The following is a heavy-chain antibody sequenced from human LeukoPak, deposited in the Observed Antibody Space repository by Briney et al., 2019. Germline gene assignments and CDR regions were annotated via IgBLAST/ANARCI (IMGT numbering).Heavy chain of an antibody. CDR1: GFTFSTYV. CDR2: LSGNGRST. Sequence: PGGSLRLSCAASGFTFSTYVMSWVRQAPGKGLEWVSALSGNGRSTHYADSVKGRFTISRDNSKSTVYLQMNSLRAEDTAVYHCAKGQIRYYDTGGYLVPFGYWGQGTLVAVSS. V-gene: IGHV3-23*01. CDR3: AKGQIRYYDTGGYLVPFGY. J-gene: IGHJ4*02. D-gene: IGHD3-22*01.